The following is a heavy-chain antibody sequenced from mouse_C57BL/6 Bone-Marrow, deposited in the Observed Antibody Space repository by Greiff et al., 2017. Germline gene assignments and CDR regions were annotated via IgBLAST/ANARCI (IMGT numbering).Heavy chain of an antibody. Sequence: VQLQQPGAELVMPGASVKLSCKASGYTFTSYWMHWVKQRPGQGLEWIGEIDPSDSYTNYNQKFKGKSTLTVDKSSSTAYMQLSSLTSEDSAVYYCARGGYYAMDDWGQGTSVTVSS. CDR2: IDPSDSYT. CDR3: ARGGYYAMDD. V-gene: IGHV1-69*01. J-gene: IGHJ4*01. CDR1: GYTFTSYW.